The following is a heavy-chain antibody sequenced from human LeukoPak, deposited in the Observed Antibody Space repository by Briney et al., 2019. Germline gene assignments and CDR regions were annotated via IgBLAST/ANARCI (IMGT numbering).Heavy chain of an antibody. J-gene: IGHJ4*02. CDR1: GFTFSNYA. CDR2: IIGSGGST. CDR3: VKGGQESCSGAKCYYFDY. V-gene: IGHV3-23*01. D-gene: IGHD6-19*01. Sequence: GGSLRLSCAASGFTFSNYAMNWVRQTPGKGLEWVSSIIGSGGSTYYADSVKGRFTISRDNSKNTLYLQMNSLRVENTAVYYCVKGGQESCSGAKCYYFDYRGQGNPVTVSA.